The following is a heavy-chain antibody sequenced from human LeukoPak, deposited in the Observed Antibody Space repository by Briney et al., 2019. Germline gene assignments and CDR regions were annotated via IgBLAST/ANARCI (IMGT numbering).Heavy chain of an antibody. Sequence: IPSETLSLTCTVSDDSIRTHYWSWIRQPPGKGLEWIGYVFYSGITNFNPSLKSRVTMSVDTSKNVFSLKLTSMTAADTAFYYCARQPSWLPYFDLWGRGTLVTVFS. CDR2: VFYSGIT. J-gene: IGHJ2*01. V-gene: IGHV4-59*08. D-gene: IGHD5-12*01. CDR1: DDSIRTHY. CDR3: ARQPSWLPYFDL.